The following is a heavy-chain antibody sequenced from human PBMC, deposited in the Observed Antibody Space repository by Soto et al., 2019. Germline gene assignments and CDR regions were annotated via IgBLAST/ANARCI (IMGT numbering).Heavy chain of an antibody. CDR1: GFTVSSNY. Sequence: GGSLRLSCAAPGFTVSSNYMSWVRQAPGKGLEWVSVIYSGGSTYYAYSVKGRFTISRDNSKNTLYLQMNSLRAEDTAVYYCARIYSGYLGGYYGMDVWGQGTTVTVSS. J-gene: IGHJ6*02. CDR2: IYSGGST. D-gene: IGHD5-12*01. V-gene: IGHV3-53*01. CDR3: ARIYSGYLGGYYGMDV.